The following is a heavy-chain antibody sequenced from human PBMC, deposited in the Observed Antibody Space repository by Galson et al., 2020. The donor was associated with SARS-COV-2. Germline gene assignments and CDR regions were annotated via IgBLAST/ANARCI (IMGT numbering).Heavy chain of an antibody. CDR1: GFTFSSYG. J-gene: IGHJ3*02. V-gene: IGHV3-33*01. CDR2: IWYDGSNK. CDR3: ARDFSSSWYRRDAFDI. Sequence: GGSLRLSCAASGFTFSSYGMHWVRQAPGKGLEWVAVIWYDGSNKYYADSVKGRFTISRDNSKNTLYLQMNSLRAEDTAVYYCARDFSSSWYRRDAFDIWGQGTMVTVSS. D-gene: IGHD6-13*01.